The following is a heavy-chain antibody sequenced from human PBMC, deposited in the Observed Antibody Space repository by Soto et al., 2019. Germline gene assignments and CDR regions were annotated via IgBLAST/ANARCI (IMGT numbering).Heavy chain of an antibody. CDR2: ISTSSSYT. CDR1: GFTFSDYY. V-gene: IGHV3-11*05. Sequence: QVQLVESGGGLVKPGGSLRLSCAASGFTFSDYYMSWIRQAPGKGLEWVSYISTSSSYTNYADSVKGRFTISRDNAKNSLYLQMNSLRAEDPAVYYCARDFNGHEAAFEIWGQGTMVTVSS. J-gene: IGHJ3*02. CDR3: ARDFNGHEAAFEI.